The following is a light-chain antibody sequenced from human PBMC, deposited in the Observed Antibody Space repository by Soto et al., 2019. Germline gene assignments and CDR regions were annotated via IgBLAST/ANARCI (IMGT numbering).Light chain of an antibody. CDR2: DSS. V-gene: IGKV3-11*01. Sequence: EIVLTQSPAPLSLSPGERATLSCRASQSVGSYLAWYQQKHGQAPRLLISDSSNRATGIPARFSGSGSGTDFTLTISSLEPEDFAVYYCQQGSNWPRGGTFGQGTKVEIK. CDR3: QQGSNWPRGGT. CDR1: QSVGSY. J-gene: IGKJ1*01.